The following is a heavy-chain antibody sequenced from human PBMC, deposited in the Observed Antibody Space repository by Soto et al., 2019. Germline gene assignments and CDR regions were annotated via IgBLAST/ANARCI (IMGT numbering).Heavy chain of an antibody. CDR1: GFTFSSYE. J-gene: IGHJ4*02. V-gene: IGHV3-48*03. D-gene: IGHD6-19*01. CDR2: ISRSGSTI. Sequence: GSLRLSCAASGFTFSSYEMNWVRQAPGKGLEWVSYISRSGSTIYYADSVKGRFTISRDNAKNSLFLQMNSLRAEDTAVYYCTADLIAVAGSMGDSWGQGALVTVSS. CDR3: TADLIAVAGSMGDS.